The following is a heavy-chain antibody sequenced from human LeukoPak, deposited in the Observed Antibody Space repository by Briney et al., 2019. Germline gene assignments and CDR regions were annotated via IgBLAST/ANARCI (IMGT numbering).Heavy chain of an antibody. CDR1: GFTFSSYW. J-gene: IGHJ4*02. CDR3: ARAGPFGESYFDY. V-gene: IGHV3-7*01. Sequence: GGPLRLSCAASGFTFSSYWMSWVRQAPGKGLEWVANIKQDGSEKYYVDSVKGRFTIPRDNAKNSLYLQMNSLRAEDTAVYYCARAGPFGESYFDYWGQGTLVTVSS. CDR2: IKQDGSEK. D-gene: IGHD3-10*01.